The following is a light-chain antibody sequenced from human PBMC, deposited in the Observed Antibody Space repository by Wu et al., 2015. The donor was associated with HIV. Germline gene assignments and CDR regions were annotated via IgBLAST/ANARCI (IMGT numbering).Light chain of an antibody. CDR3: QHYGSSPYS. Sequence: EIVLTQSPGTLSLSPGERATLSCRASQSVTRYLAWYQQKPGQCPRLLIYGASSRATGIPDRFSGSGSGTDFTLTISRLEPEDFAVYYCQHYGSSPYSFGQGTKLEIK. CDR1: QSVTRY. J-gene: IGKJ2*03. CDR2: GAS. V-gene: IGKV3-20*01.